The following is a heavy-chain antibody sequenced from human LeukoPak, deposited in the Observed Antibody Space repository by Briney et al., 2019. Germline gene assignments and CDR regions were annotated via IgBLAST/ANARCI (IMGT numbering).Heavy chain of an antibody. Sequence: SETLSLTCTVSAGSIRSSSFFWDWIRQPPGKGLEWIGCIYYSGSTYYNPSLKSRVTMSIDTSKNQFSLNLSSVTAADTAVYYFATGDVVVPTAAQRPLDYWGQGTLVTVSS. CDR2: IYYSGST. CDR1: AGSIRSSSFF. D-gene: IGHD2-2*01. CDR3: ATGDVVVPTAAQRPLDY. V-gene: IGHV4-39*01. J-gene: IGHJ4*02.